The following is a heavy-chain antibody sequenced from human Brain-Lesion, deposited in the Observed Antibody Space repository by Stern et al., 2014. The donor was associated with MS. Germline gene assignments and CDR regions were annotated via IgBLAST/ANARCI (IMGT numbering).Heavy chain of an antibody. CDR2: SDHSGST. CDR1: GGSISSSNW. Sequence: QVQLQESGPGLVKPSGTLSLTCAVSGGSISSSNWWSWVRQSPGKGLEWIGESDHSGSTIYNPSLKSRVTLPVTKPKTRFPLTLGFVPAADTAVYFCARFPASRPHVFDSWGQGTLVTVSS. V-gene: IGHV4-4*02. J-gene: IGHJ4*02. CDR3: ARFPASRPHVFDS. D-gene: IGHD6-13*01.